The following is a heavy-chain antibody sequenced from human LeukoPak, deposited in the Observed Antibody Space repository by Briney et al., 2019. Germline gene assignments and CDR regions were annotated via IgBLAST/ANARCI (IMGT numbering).Heavy chain of an antibody. D-gene: IGHD3-22*01. CDR3: ARGYDSSGFAYY. Sequence: SQTLSLTCTVSGGSISSGGYYWSWIRQPPGKGLEWIGYIYYSGSTNYNPSLKSRVTISVDTSKNQFSLKLSSVTAADTAVYYCARGYDSSGFAYYWGQGTLVTVSS. CDR1: GGSISSGGYY. CDR2: IYYSGST. J-gene: IGHJ4*02. V-gene: IGHV4-61*08.